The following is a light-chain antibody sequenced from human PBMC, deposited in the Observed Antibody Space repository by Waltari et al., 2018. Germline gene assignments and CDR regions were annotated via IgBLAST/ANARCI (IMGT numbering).Light chain of an antibody. V-gene: IGLV2-14*03. CDR1: RSDVGGYNY. Sequence: QSALTQPASVSGSPGQSITIPCTGTRSDVGGYNYVSWYKQHPGKAPKLMIYDVTNRPSGVSNRFSGSKSGNTASLTISGLQAEDEADYYCSSYTSSGTGVLFGGGTKLSVL. CDR3: SSYTSSGTGVL. CDR2: DVT. J-gene: IGLJ2*01.